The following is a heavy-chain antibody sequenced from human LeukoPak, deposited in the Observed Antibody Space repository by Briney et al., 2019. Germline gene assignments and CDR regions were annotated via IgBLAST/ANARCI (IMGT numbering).Heavy chain of an antibody. CDR2: ISIYNGNT. V-gene: IGHV1-18*01. CDR3: ARITYDFWSGYYMPDDP. D-gene: IGHD3-3*01. J-gene: IGHJ5*02. Sequence: ASVKVSCTASGYTFTNYGISWVRQAPGQGLEWMGWISIYNGNTDYAQKLRGRVTMTTDTSTSTAYMELRSLSSDDTAVYYCARITYDFWSGYYMPDDPWGQGTLVTVSS. CDR1: GYTFTNYG.